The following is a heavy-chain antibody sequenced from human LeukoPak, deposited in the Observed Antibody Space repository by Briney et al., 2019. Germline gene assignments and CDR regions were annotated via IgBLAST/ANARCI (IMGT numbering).Heavy chain of an antibody. CDR2: ISSDGKNK. CDR1: GFTFNTFP. V-gene: IGHV3-30*04. CDR3: ARGQQPRHFYYYYMDV. Sequence: TGRSLRLSCAASGFTFNTFPMHWVRQAPGRGLEWVTVISSDGKNKYNAGSVKDRFTISRDNSQNTVYLEMNSLRTEDTAVYYCARGQQPRHFYYYYMDVWGKGTTVTVSS. J-gene: IGHJ6*03. D-gene: IGHD1-14*01.